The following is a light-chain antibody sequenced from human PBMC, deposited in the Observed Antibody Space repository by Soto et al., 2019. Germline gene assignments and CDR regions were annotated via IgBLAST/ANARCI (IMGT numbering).Light chain of an antibody. CDR2: EVS. CDR3: NSYTSSNTYV. Sequence: QSVLTQPASVSGSPGQSIAISCTGTSSDIGGYNYVSWFQQHPGRAPRVLISEVSNRPSGVSHRFSGSKAGITASLTISGLQAEDEADYYCNSYTSSNTYVFGSGTKVTVL. J-gene: IGLJ1*01. V-gene: IGLV2-14*01. CDR1: SSDIGGYNY.